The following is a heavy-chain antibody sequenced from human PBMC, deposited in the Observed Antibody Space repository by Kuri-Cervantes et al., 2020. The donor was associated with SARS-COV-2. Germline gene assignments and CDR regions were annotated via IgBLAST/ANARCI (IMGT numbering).Heavy chain of an antibody. V-gene: IGHV3-23*01. CDR3: AFSPNFVVVSPYAFDI. J-gene: IGHJ3*02. D-gene: IGHD2-2*01. CDR1: GFTFSSYA. CDR2: ISGSGGST. Sequence: GGSLRLSCAASGFTFSSYAMSWVRQAPGKGLEWVSAISGSGGSTYYADSVKGRFTISRDNSKNTLYLQMNSLRAEDTAVYYCAFSPNFVVVSPYAFDIWGQGTMVTVSS.